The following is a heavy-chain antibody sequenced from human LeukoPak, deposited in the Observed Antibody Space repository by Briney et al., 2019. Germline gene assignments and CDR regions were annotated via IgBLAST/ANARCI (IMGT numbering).Heavy chain of an antibody. D-gene: IGHD3-22*01. V-gene: IGHV3-23*01. Sequence: GGSLRLSCAASGFTFGSYAMSWVRQAPGKGLQWVSTISGSGGSTIYADSVKGRFAISRDNSNNTLYLQMNSLRVEDTAIFYCAKLLRGKYFDNSHSAWWGQGTLVTVSS. CDR1: GFTFGSYA. CDR2: ISGSGGST. CDR3: AKLLRGKYFDNSHSAW. J-gene: IGHJ4*02.